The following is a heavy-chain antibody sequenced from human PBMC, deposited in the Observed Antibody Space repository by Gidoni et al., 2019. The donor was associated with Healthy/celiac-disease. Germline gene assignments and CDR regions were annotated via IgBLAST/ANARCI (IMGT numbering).Heavy chain of an antibody. V-gene: IGHV1-69*01. J-gene: IGHJ6*02. Sequence: QVQLVHSGAEVKKPGSSVTVSCKASGDTFCSYGLWWVRQAPGEGLEWMGGITPMFGTANYAQKFQGRVMITADESSSTAYMELSSLRSEDTAVYFCAREWVVPAGINYHYGIDVWGQGTTVTVSS. CDR2: ITPMFGTA. D-gene: IGHD2-2*01. CDR1: GDTFCSYG. CDR3: AREWVVPAGINYHYGIDV.